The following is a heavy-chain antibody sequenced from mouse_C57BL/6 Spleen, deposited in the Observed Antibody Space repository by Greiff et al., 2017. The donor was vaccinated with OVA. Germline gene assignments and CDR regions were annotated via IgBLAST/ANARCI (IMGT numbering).Heavy chain of an antibody. CDR3: ARGESYTRGMDY. CDR1: GYSITSGYY. Sequence: EVKLMESGPGLVKPSQSLSLTCSVTGYSITSGYYWNWIRQFPGNKLEWMGYISYDGSNNYNPSLKNRISITRDTSKNQFFLKLNSVTTEDTATYYCARGESYTRGMDYWGQGTSVTVSS. D-gene: IGHD2-10*01. V-gene: IGHV3-6*01. J-gene: IGHJ4*01. CDR2: ISYDGSN.